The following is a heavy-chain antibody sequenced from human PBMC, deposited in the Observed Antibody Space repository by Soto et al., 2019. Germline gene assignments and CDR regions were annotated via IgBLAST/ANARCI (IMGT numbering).Heavy chain of an antibody. V-gene: IGHV4-34*01. Sequence: PSETLSLTCAVYGGSFSGYYWSWIRQPPGKGLEWIGEINHSGSTNYNPSLKSRVTISVDTSKNQFSLKLSSVTAADTAVYYCARGDREQQLEQTYYFDYWGQGTLVTVSS. CDR1: GGSFSGYY. D-gene: IGHD6-13*01. CDR2: INHSGST. CDR3: ARGDREQQLEQTYYFDY. J-gene: IGHJ4*02.